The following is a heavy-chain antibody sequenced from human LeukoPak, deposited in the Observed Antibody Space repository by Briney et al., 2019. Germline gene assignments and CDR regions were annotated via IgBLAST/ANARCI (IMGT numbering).Heavy chain of an antibody. CDR2: IYYSGST. J-gene: IGHJ4*02. CDR3: ASAAIAAAGTEYFDY. D-gene: IGHD6-13*01. CDR1: GGSISSYY. Sequence: PSETLSLTCTVSGGSISSYYWSWIRQPPGKGLEWIGYIYYSGSTNYNPSLKSRVTISVDTSKSQFSLKLSPVTAADTAVYYCASAAIAAAGTEYFDYWGQGTLVTVSS. V-gene: IGHV4-59*01.